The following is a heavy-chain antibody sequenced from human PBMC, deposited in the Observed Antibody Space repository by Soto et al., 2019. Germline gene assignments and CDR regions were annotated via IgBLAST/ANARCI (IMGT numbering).Heavy chain of an antibody. V-gene: IGHV4-34*01. Sequence: PSETLSLPCSVYGGSFSGYYWSWIRQPPGKGLEWIGEINHSGSTNYNPSLKSRVTISVDTSKNQFSLKLSSVTAADTAVYYCARVGPRYFDWLLYPYFDYWGQGTLVTVYS. CDR3: ARVGPRYFDWLLYPYFDY. CDR2: INHSGST. J-gene: IGHJ4*02. CDR1: GGSFSGYY. D-gene: IGHD3-9*01.